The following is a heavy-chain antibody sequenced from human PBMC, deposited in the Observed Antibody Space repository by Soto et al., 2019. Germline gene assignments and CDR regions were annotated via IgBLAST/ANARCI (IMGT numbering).Heavy chain of an antibody. V-gene: IGHV3-30*18. D-gene: IGHD1-26*01. CDR2: ISYDGSNK. CDR1: GFTFSSYG. CDR3: AKDYSGSYHDLFDY. Sequence: GGSLRLSCAASGFTFSSYGMHWVRQAPGKGLEWVAVISYDGSNKYYADSVKGRFTISRDNSKNTLYLQMNSLRAEDTAVYYCAKDYSGSYHDLFDYWGQGTLVTVSS. J-gene: IGHJ4*02.